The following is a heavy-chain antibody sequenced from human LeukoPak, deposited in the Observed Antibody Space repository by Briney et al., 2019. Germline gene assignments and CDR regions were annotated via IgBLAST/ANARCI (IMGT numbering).Heavy chain of an antibody. CDR2: IIPIFGTA. V-gene: IGHV1-69*13. CDR1: GGTFSSYA. Sequence: GASVKVSCKASGGTFSSYAISWVRQAPGQGLEWMGGIIPIFGTANYAQKLQGRVTITADESTSTAYMELSSLRSEGTAVYYCARVPDYDFWSGFDIWGQGTMVTVSS. J-gene: IGHJ3*02. CDR3: ARVPDYDFWSGFDI. D-gene: IGHD3-3*01.